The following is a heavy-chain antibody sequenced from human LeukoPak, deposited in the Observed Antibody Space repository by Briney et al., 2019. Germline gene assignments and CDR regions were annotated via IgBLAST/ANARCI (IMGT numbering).Heavy chain of an antibody. CDR2: TYYRSKWYN. Sequence: SQTLSLTCAISGDSVSSNSAAWNWIRQSPSRGLEWLGRTYYRSKWYNDYAVSVKSRITINPDTSKNQFSLQLNSVTPEDTAVYYRSRNKYWSSTRCYPYYYYYMDVWGKGTTVTISS. CDR1: GDSVSSNSAA. V-gene: IGHV6-1*01. J-gene: IGHJ6*03. D-gene: IGHD2-2*01. CDR3: SRNKYWSSTRCYPYYYYYMDV.